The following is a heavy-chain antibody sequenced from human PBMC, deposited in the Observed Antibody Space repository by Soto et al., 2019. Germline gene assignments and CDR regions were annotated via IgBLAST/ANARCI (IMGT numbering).Heavy chain of an antibody. D-gene: IGHD3-3*01. J-gene: IGHJ4*02. V-gene: IGHV1-46*01. CDR2: INPSGGST. CDR3: AGGLGGFTIFGP. Sequence: QVQLVQSGAEVKKPGASVKVSCKASGYTFTSYYMHWVRQAPGQGLEWMGIINPSGGSTSYAQKFQGRVTMTRDTPTSTVYMELSSLRSEDTAVYYCAGGLGGFTIFGPWGQGTLVTVSS. CDR1: GYTFTSYY.